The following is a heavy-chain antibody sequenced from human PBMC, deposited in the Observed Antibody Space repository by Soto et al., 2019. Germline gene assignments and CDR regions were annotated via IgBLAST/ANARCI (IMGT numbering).Heavy chain of an antibody. Sequence: SETLSLTCTVSGGSISSGDYYWSWIRQPPGKGLEWIGYIYYSGSTYYNPSLKSRVTISVDTSKNQFSLKLSSVTAADTAVYYCARVSQLWLLGPRDYWGQGTLVTVSS. CDR2: IYYSGST. V-gene: IGHV4-30-4*01. CDR3: ARVSQLWLLGPRDY. D-gene: IGHD5-18*01. CDR1: GGSISSGDYY. J-gene: IGHJ4*02.